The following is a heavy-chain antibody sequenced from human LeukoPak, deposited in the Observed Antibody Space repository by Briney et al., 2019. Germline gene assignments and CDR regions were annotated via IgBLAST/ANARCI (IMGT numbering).Heavy chain of an antibody. CDR2: INHRGNA. J-gene: IGHJ4*02. CDR1: GGSFSGYY. CDR3: SRGGYWRFDY. Sequence: SETLSLTCAVYGGSFSGYYWSWIRQPPGKGLEWIGEINHRGNANYNPSLKSRVIISVDTSKNQFSLKLNSITAADTAVCYCSRGGYWRFDYWDQGTLVTVSS. D-gene: IGHD2-15*01. V-gene: IGHV4-34*01.